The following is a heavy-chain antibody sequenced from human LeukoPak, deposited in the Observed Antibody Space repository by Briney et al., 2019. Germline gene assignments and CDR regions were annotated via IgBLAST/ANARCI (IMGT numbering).Heavy chain of an antibody. J-gene: IGHJ4*02. CDR1: GFTFSTYG. Sequence: PGGSLRLSCAASGFTFSTYGMHWVRQAPGKGLEWVAVIWYDGSNKYYADSVKGRFTISRDNSKNTLHLQMNSLRAEDRAVYYCAKGLLWFGEFGTFDYWGQGTLVTVSS. CDR2: IWYDGSNK. CDR3: AKGLLWFGEFGTFDY. V-gene: IGHV3-33*06. D-gene: IGHD3-10*01.